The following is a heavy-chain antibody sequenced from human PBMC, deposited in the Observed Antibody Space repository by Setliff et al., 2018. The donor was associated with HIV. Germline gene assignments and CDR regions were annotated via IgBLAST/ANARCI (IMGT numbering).Heavy chain of an antibody. CDR3: VADGHGSGWRSDY. D-gene: IGHD6-19*01. V-gene: IGHV1-58*01. CDR2: IVVGSGKT. CDR1: GFTFTGSA. Sequence: GASVKVSCKASGFTFTGSAVQWMRQARGQRPEWIGWIVVGSGKTEYAQKFQERVTITRDMSTSTAYMELRSLRYDDTAVYYCVADGHGSGWRSDYWGQETLVTVSS. J-gene: IGHJ4*02.